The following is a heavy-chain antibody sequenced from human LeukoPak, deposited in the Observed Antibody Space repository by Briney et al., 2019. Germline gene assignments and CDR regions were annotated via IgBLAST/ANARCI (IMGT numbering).Heavy chain of an antibody. CDR1: GSTFSSYA. CDR2: ISGSGGST. V-gene: IGHV3-23*01. D-gene: IGHD3-22*01. Sequence: GGSLRLSCAASGSTFSSYAMSWVRQAPGKGLEWVSAISGSGGSTYYADSVKGRFTISRDNSKNTLYLQMNSLRAEDTAVYYCAKGRSITMIVVVITPWFDPWGQGTLVTVSS. CDR3: AKGRSITMIVVVITPWFDP. J-gene: IGHJ5*02.